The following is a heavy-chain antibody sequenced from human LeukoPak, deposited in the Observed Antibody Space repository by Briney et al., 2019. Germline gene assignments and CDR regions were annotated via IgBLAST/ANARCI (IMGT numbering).Heavy chain of an antibody. V-gene: IGHV4-59*01. CDR3: ARVKDYYDSSGYYWPVYFDY. Sequence: SETLSLTCTVPGGSISSYYWSWIRQPPGKGLEWIGYIYYSGSTNYNPSLKSRVTISVDTSKNQFSLKLSSVTAADTAVYYCARVKDYYDSSGYYWPVYFDYWGQGTLVTVSS. J-gene: IGHJ4*02. D-gene: IGHD3-22*01. CDR2: IYYSGST. CDR1: GGSISSYY.